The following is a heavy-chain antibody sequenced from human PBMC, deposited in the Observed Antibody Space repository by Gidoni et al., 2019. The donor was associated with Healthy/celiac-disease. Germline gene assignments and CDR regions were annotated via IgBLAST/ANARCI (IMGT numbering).Heavy chain of an antibody. CDR1: VYTFTSYY. Sequence: QVQLVQSEAEVKKPGASVQVSCKASVYTFTSYYMHWVRQAPGQGLEWMGIINPSGGSTSYAQKCQGRVTMTRDTSTSTVYMELSSLRSEDTAVYYCARAGSGATTFFRYWGQGTLVTVSS. CDR2: INPSGGST. J-gene: IGHJ4*02. CDR3: ARAGSGATTFFRY. V-gene: IGHV1-46*03. D-gene: IGHD5-12*01.